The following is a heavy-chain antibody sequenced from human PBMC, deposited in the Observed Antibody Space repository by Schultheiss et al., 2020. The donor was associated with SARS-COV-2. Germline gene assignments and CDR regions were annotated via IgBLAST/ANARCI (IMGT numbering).Heavy chain of an antibody. CDR3: ARGRSSSSPGAFDI. D-gene: IGHD6-6*01. CDR2: IYYSGST. CDR1: GGSFSVYY. J-gene: IGHJ3*02. Sequence: SETLSLTCAVYGGSFSVYYWGWIRQPPGKGLEWIGYIYYSGSTYYSPSLKSRVTMSVDRSKNQFSLKLSSVTAEDTAVYYCARGRSSSSPGAFDIWGQGTMVTVSS. V-gene: IGHV4-34*01.